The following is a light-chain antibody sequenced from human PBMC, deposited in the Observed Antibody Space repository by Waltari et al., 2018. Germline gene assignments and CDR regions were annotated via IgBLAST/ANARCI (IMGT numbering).Light chain of an antibody. CDR3: ATWDDTFNGPV. CDR2: KND. J-gene: IGLJ3*02. Sequence: QSVLTQPPSVSGTPGQRVTLSCSGTSSNIGFNSVPWYHQLPGAAPKLLIYKNDQRPSGVPDRFSGSRSGTSASLAISGLQSEDEADFYCATWDDTFNGPVFGGWTKLTVL. CDR1: SSNIGFNS. V-gene: IGLV1-44*01.